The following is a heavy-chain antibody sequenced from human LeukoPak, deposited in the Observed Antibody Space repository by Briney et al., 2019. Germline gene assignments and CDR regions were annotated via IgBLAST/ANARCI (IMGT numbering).Heavy chain of an antibody. J-gene: IGHJ4*02. CDR3: ARGNYDFWSGYPFDY. V-gene: IGHV1-2*02. CDR2: INPNSGGT. Sequence: GASVKVSCKASGYTFTGYYMHWVRQAPGQGLEWMGWINPNSGGTNYAQKFQGRVTMTRDTSISTAYMELSRLRSDDTAVYYCARGNYDFWSGYPFDYWGQGTLVTVSS. CDR1: GYTFTGYY. D-gene: IGHD3-3*01.